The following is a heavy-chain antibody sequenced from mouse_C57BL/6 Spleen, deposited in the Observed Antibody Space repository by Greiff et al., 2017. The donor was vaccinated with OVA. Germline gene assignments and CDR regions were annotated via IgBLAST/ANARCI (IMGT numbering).Heavy chain of an antibody. CDR1: GYSFTDYN. CDR2: INPNYGTT. CDR3: ANGSSYEYFDY. Sequence: VQLQQSGPELVKPGASVKISCKASGYSFTDYNMNWVKQSNGKSLEWIGVINPNYGTTSYNQKFKGKATLTSDTSSSTAYMQLSSLTSEDSAIYFCANGSSYEYFDYWGQGTTLTVSS. J-gene: IGHJ2*01. V-gene: IGHV1-39*01. D-gene: IGHD1-1*01.